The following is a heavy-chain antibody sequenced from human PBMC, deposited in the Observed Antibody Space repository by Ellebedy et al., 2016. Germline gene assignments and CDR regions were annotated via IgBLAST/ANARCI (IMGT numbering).Heavy chain of an antibody. J-gene: IGHJ4*02. CDR1: GGTFSSYA. CDR2: IIPILGIA. CDR3: ARGGTAMVTYYFDY. V-gene: IGHV1-69*10. D-gene: IGHD5-18*01. Sequence: ASVKVSCKASGGTFSSYAISWVRQAPGQGLEWMGGIIPILGIANYAQKFQGRVTITADESTSTAYMELSSLRSEDTAVYYCARGGTAMVTYYFDYWGQGTLVTVSS.